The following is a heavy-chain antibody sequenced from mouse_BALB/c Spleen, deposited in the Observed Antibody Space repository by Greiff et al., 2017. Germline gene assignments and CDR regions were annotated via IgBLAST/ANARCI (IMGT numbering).Heavy chain of an antibody. CDR1: GYSFTSYW. Sequence: EVQLQQSGTVLARPGASVKMSCKASGYSFTSYWMHWVKQRPGQGLEWIGAIYPGNSDTSYNQKFKDKAKLTAVTSASTAYMELSSLTNEDSAVYYCTRITTVVGAFDYWGQGTTLTVSS. CDR2: IYPGNSDT. D-gene: IGHD1-1*01. CDR3: TRITTVVGAFDY. V-gene: IGHV1-5*01. J-gene: IGHJ2*01.